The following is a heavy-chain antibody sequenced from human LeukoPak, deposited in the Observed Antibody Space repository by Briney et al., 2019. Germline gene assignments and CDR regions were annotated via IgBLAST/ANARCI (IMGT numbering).Heavy chain of an antibody. CDR2: IYTSGST. Sequence: SETLSLTCTVSGDSISSYYWSWIRQPAGKGREWFGRIYTSGSTNYNPSLKSRVTMSVDTSKNQFSLNLNSVAAADTAVYYCARGISSSWYPYFDYWGQGTLVTVSS. CDR3: ARGISSSWYPYFDY. J-gene: IGHJ4*02. D-gene: IGHD6-13*01. CDR1: GDSISSYY. V-gene: IGHV4-4*07.